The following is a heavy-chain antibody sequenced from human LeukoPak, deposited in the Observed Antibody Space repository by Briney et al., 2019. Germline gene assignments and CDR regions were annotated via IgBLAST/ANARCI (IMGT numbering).Heavy chain of an antibody. CDR1: GGSISSNW. V-gene: IGHV4-4*02. Sequence: ESGPGLVKPSGTLSLTCAVSGGSISSNWWSWVRQPPGKGLEWIGEVYHSGNTNYNPSLKSRVTISVDTSKNQFSLKLSSVTAADTAVYYCAVQLRGSYYYYGMDVWGQGTTVTVSS. J-gene: IGHJ6*02. CDR3: AVQLRGSYYYYGMDV. D-gene: IGHD5-18*01. CDR2: VYHSGNT.